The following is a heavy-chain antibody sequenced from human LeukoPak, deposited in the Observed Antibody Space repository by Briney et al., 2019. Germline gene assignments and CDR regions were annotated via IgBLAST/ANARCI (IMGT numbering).Heavy chain of an antibody. CDR2: ISNDGRNK. CDR1: GFTFRNYG. J-gene: IGHJ4*02. D-gene: IGHD5-18*01. Sequence: GGSLRPSCATSGFTFRNYGVHWVRQAPGKGLEWVAVISNDGRNKYYADSVKGRFTISRDNSKNTLYLQMNSLRPEDTAVYYCAKVGYVEDTAKVGHYFDYWGQGTLVTVSS. CDR3: AKVGYVEDTAKVGHYFDY. V-gene: IGHV3-30*18.